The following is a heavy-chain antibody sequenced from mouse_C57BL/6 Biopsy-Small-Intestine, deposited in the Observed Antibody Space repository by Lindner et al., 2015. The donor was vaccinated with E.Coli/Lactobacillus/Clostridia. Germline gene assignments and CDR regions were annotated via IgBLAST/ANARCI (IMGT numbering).Heavy chain of an antibody. V-gene: IGHV1-81*01. CDR1: GYTFTRYD. D-gene: IGHD6-1*01. CDR3: ATVGQWQKFEY. J-gene: IGHJ4*01. Sequence: SVKVSCKASGYTFTRYDINWLRQAAGQGLEWMGWINPNSGNTDYAQRFQGRVTMTRNTSISTAYLEFSSLRSDDTAVYYCATVGQWQKFEYWGQGSLVTVSS. CDR2: INPNSGNT.